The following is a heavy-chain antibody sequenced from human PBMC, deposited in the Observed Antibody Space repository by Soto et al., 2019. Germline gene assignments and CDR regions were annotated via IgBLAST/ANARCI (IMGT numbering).Heavy chain of an antibody. CDR1: GYTFTSYG. D-gene: IGHD3-9*01. J-gene: IGHJ5*02. CDR2: ISAYNGNT. Sequence: ASVKVSCKASGYTFTSYGISWVRQAPGQRLEWMGWISAYNGNTSYAQKLQGRVTMTTDTSTSTAYMELMSLRSDDTAVYYCARDYDILTGRNWFDPWGQGTLVTVSS. V-gene: IGHV1-18*01. CDR3: ARDYDILTGRNWFDP.